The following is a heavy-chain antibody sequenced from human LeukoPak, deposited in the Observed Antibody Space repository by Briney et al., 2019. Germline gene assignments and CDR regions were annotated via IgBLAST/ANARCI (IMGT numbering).Heavy chain of an antibody. CDR3: ARHVPYDSSDYTLTY. V-gene: IGHV4-59*08. CDR1: GDSISNYF. Sequence: PSETLSLTCTVSGDSISNYFWSWIRQPPGKELEYIGYIYYSGSTNYNPSLKSRVTISADTSKNQLSLQLNSVTAADTAVYYCARHVPYDSSDYTLTYWGQGTLVTVSS. CDR2: IYYSGST. J-gene: IGHJ4*02. D-gene: IGHD3-22*01.